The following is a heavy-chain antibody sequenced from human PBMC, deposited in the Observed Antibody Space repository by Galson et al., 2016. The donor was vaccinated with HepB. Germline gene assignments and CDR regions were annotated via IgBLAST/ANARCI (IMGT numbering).Heavy chain of an antibody. D-gene: IGHD6-19*01. V-gene: IGHV1-69*04. Sequence: SVKVSCKASGGTLSSYAFSWVRQAPGQGLEWMGRSVSILGMANYAQKFQGRVTITADKSTSTVYMELSSLRSEDTAMYYCARDAVAVAGTLHFYFYGMDVWGQGTTVTVSS. CDR3: ARDAVAVAGTLHFYFYGMDV. J-gene: IGHJ6*02. CDR1: GGTLSSYA. CDR2: SVSILGMA.